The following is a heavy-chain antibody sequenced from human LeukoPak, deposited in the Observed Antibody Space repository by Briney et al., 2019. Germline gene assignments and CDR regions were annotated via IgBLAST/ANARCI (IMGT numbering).Heavy chain of an antibody. Sequence: ETLSLTCXVXGGSFSGYYWSWIRQPPGKGLEWIGEINHSGSTNYNPSLKSRVTISVDTSKNQFSLKLSSVTAADTAVYYCARERRGYSYGGTTLDYWGQGTLVTVSS. CDR2: INHSGST. D-gene: IGHD5-18*01. CDR3: ARERRGYSYGGTTLDY. CDR1: GGSFSGYY. V-gene: IGHV4-34*01. J-gene: IGHJ4*02.